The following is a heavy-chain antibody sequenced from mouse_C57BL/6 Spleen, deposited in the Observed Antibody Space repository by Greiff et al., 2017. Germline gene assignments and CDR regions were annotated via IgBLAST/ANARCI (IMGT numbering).Heavy chain of an antibody. CDR1: GFNIKDYY. CDR2: IDPEDGAT. D-gene: IGHD2-2*01. J-gene: IGHJ2*01. V-gene: IGHV14-2*01. Sequence: DVQLVESGAELVKPGASVKLSCTASGFNIKDYYMHWVKQRTEQGLEWIGRIDPEDGATKYAPKFQGKATITADTSSNTAYLQLSSLTSEDTAVYYCARGGYPYYFDDWGKGTTLTVSS. CDR3: ARGGYPYYFDD.